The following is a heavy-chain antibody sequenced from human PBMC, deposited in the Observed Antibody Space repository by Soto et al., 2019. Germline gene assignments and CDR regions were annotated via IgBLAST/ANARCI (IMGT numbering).Heavy chain of an antibody. CDR1: GFSFSTYS. CDR2: ISSSGMTI. D-gene: IGHD2-2*01. CDR3: ARMDQVQNNDYYYFYMDV. J-gene: IGHJ6*03. Sequence: EVQLVESGGGLVQPGGSLRLSCEASGFSFSTYSMNWVRQAPGKGLEWVSYISSSGMTIYYADSVKGRLTISRDNAKNSLYLQMHSLRDEDTAIYFCARMDQVQNNDYYYFYMDVWGTGTTVTVS. V-gene: IGHV3-48*02.